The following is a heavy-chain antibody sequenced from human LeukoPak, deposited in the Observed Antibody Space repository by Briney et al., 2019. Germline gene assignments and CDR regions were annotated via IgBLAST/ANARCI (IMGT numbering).Heavy chain of an antibody. CDR3: ARGKVRGVIITPFDY. CDR1: GFTFSSYE. CDR2: IRSSGSTI. D-gene: IGHD3-10*01. V-gene: IGHV3-48*03. J-gene: IGHJ4*02. Sequence: PGGSLRLSCAASGFTFSSYEMNWVRQARGKGLEWVSYIRSSGSTIYYADSVKGRFTISRDNAKNSLYLQMNSLRAEDTAVYYCARGKVRGVIITPFDYWGQGTLVTVSS.